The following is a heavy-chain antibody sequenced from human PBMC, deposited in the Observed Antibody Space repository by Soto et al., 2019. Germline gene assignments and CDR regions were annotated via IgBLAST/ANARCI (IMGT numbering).Heavy chain of an antibody. CDR3: ARAGDGYNYWILTDY. D-gene: IGHD5-12*01. CDR2: INPSGGST. V-gene: IGHV1-46*01. CDR1: GYTFTSYY. J-gene: IGHJ4*02. Sequence: ASVKVSCKASGYTFTSYYMHWVRQAPGQGLEWMGIINPSGGSTSYAQKFQGRVTMTRDTSTSTVYMELSSLRSEDTAVYYCARAGDGYNYWILTDYWGQGTLVTVSS.